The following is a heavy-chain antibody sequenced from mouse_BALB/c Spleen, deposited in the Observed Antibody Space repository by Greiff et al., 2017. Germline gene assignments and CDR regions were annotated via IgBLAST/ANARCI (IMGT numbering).Heavy chain of an antibody. J-gene: IGHJ2*01. V-gene: IGHV14-4*02. D-gene: IGHD2-1*01. Sequence: EVQLQQSGAELVRSGASVKLSCTASGFNIKDYYMHWVKQRPEQGLEWIGWIDPENGDTEYAPKFQGKATMTADTSSNTAYLQLSSLTSEDTAVYYCARGNPRFDYWGQGTTLTVSS. CDR1: GFNIKDYY. CDR2: IDPENGDT. CDR3: ARGNPRFDY.